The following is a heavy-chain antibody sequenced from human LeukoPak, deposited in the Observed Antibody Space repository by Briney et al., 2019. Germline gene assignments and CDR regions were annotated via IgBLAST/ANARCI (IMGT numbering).Heavy chain of an antibody. D-gene: IGHD2-2*01. Sequence: GGSLRLSCVTSGFIFNNYAMHWVRQAPGKGLEWVAVISYDGSNLYYADSVKGRFTVSRDNSKNTLYLQMNSLRLEDTALYYCARDHGALSYFFYMDVWGKGTTVTVSS. CDR3: ARDHGALSYFFYMDV. J-gene: IGHJ6*03. CDR2: ISYDGSNL. CDR1: GFIFNNYA. V-gene: IGHV3-30-3*01.